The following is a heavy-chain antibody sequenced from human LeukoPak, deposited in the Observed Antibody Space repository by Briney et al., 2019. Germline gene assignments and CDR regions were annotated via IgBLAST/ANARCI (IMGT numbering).Heavy chain of an antibody. J-gene: IGHJ3*02. Sequence: ASVKVSCKASGCTFTSYAMNWVRQAPGQGLEWMGWINTNTGNPTYAQGFTGRFVFSLDTSVSTAYLQISSLKAEDTAVYYCAREVYYYDSSGYYPDDAFDIWGQGTMVTVSS. CDR1: GCTFTSYA. CDR3: AREVYYYDSSGYYPDDAFDI. CDR2: INTNTGNP. D-gene: IGHD3-22*01. V-gene: IGHV7-4-1*02.